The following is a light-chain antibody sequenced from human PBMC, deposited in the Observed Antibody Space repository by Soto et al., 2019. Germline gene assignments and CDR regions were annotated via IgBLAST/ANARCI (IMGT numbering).Light chain of an antibody. CDR3: QQYNSYPYT. J-gene: IGKJ2*01. CDR2: KGS. V-gene: IGKV1-5*03. CDR1: QSISSW. Sequence: DIPMTQSPSTLSASIGDRVTITCRASQSISSWLAWYQQKPGKAPKLLIYKGSSLESGVPSRFSGSGSGTEVTLTISSLQPDDFATYYCQQYNSYPYTFGQGTELEIK.